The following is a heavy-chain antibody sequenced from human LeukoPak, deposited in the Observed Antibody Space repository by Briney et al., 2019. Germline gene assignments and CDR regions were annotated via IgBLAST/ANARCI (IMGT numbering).Heavy chain of an antibody. V-gene: IGHV4-34*01. CDR1: GRSFSGYY. Sequence: SETLSLTCAVYGRSFSGYYWTWIRQTPGKGLEWIGEINHSGITDYNPSLRSRVTISVDTSKNQFSLKLSSVTAADTAVYYCARRTLLRYFDWLFRSDAFDIWGQGTMVTVSS. CDR2: INHSGIT. D-gene: IGHD3-9*01. CDR3: ARRTLLRYFDWLFRSDAFDI. J-gene: IGHJ3*02.